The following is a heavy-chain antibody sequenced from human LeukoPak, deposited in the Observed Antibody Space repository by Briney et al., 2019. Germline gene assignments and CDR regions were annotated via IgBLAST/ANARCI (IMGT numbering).Heavy chain of an antibody. V-gene: IGHV1-24*01. J-gene: IGHJ4*02. D-gene: IGHD5-24*01. CDR2: FDPEDGET. CDR1: GYTLTELS. Sequence: EASVKVSCKVSGYTLTELSMHWVRQAPGKGLEWMGGFDPEDGETIYAQKFQGRVTMTEDTSTDTAYMELSSLRSEDTAVYYCATGMEMATTSFDYWGQGTLVTVSS. CDR3: ATGMEMATTSFDY.